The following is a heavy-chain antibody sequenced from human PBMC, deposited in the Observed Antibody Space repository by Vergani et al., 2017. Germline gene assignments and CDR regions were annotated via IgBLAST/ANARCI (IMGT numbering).Heavy chain of an antibody. J-gene: IGHJ5*02. CDR1: GGSISSGGYY. CDR2: IYYSGSA. D-gene: IGHD3-9*01. Sequence: QLQLQESGPGLVKPSETLSLTCTVSGGSISSGGYYWSWIRQHPGKGLEWIGYIYYSGSAYYNPSLKSRVTISVDTSKNQFSLKLSSVTAADTAVYYCARGRYDILTGYLYWFDPWGQGTLVTVSS. CDR3: ARGRYDILTGYLYWFDP. V-gene: IGHV4-31*03.